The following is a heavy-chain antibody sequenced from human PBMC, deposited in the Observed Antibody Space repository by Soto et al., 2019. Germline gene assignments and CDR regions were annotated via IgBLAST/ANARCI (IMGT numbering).Heavy chain of an antibody. Sequence: EVQLVESGGGLVQPGGSLRLSCAASGFTFSSYWMSWVRQAPGKGLEWVANIKQEGSEKYYVDSVKGRFTISRDNAKNSLYLQMNSLRAEDIAVYYCARVYGNSFKFYSYYHGMDVWGQGTTVTVSS. CDR3: ARVYGNSFKFYSYYHGMDV. CDR1: GFTFSSYW. V-gene: IGHV3-7*01. CDR2: IKQEGSEK. J-gene: IGHJ6*02. D-gene: IGHD6-6*01.